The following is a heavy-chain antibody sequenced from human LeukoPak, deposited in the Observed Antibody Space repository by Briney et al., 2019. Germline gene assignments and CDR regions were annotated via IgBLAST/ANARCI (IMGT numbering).Heavy chain of an antibody. Sequence: GGSLRLSCAASGFTFNKYAMNWVRQPPGKGLEWVASIAGTGGSTYYADSVKGRFTLSRDNSENTLYLQLNSLRAEDSGIYYCAKAFRIVGIGNPDDAFDVWGQGTVVTVSS. V-gene: IGHV3-23*01. CDR1: GFTFNKYA. CDR3: AKAFRIVGIGNPDDAFDV. J-gene: IGHJ3*01. D-gene: IGHD1-26*01. CDR2: IAGTGGST.